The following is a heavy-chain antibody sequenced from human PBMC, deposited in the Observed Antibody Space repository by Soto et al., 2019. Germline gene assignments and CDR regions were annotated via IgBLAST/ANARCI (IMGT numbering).Heavy chain of an antibody. D-gene: IGHD2-8*01. V-gene: IGHV1-2*04. Sequence: QVQLVQSGAEVKKPGASVKVSCKASGYTFTGYYMHWVRQAPGQGLEWMGWINPNSGGTNYAQKFQGWVTMTRDTTISTAYMELSRLRSDDTAVYYCSRDNGMPPYYYYGMDVSGQGTTVTVSS. J-gene: IGHJ6*02. CDR2: INPNSGGT. CDR1: GYTFTGYY. CDR3: SRDNGMPPYYYYGMDV.